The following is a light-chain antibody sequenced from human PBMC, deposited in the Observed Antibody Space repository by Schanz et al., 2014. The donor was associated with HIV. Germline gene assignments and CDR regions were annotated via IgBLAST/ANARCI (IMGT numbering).Light chain of an antibody. CDR3: CSYTTTSTYV. J-gene: IGLJ1*01. CDR2: EVS. V-gene: IGLV2-14*01. CDR1: SSDVGGYNY. Sequence: QSALTQPASVSGTPGQSITISCTGSSSDVGGYNYVSWYQQHPDKAPKLMIYEVSKRPSGVPDRFSGSKSGNTASLTISGLQAEDEADYYCCSYTTTSTYVFGAGTKLTVL.